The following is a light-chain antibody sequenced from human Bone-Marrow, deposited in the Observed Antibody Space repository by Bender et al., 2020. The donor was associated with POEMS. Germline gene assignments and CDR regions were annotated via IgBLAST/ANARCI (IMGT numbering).Light chain of an antibody. CDR3: CSYAGSSTFVV. Sequence: QSALTQPASVSGARGQSIIISCTGTSSDVGYYNLVSWYQQRPGEAPKLLIYEVTNRPSGVSNRFSGSKSGNTASLTIAGLQTEDEADYYCCSYAGSSTFVVFGGGTKLTVL. CDR1: SSDVGYYNL. CDR2: EVT. J-gene: IGLJ2*01. V-gene: IGLV2-23*02.